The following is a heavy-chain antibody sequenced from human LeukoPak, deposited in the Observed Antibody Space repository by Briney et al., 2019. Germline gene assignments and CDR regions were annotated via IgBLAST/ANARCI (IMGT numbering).Heavy chain of an antibody. J-gene: IGHJ3*02. CDR3: ARDLTMIVPGAFDI. Sequence: GGSLRLSCAISGFTFSRYWMTWVRQAPGKGLECVAIIKPDGSESYYGDSVKGRFTISRDNAKDSLYLQMKSLRAEDTAVYYCARDLTMIVPGAFDIWGHGTTVIVSS. D-gene: IGHD3-22*01. V-gene: IGHV3-7*01. CDR1: GFTFSRYW. CDR2: IKPDGSES.